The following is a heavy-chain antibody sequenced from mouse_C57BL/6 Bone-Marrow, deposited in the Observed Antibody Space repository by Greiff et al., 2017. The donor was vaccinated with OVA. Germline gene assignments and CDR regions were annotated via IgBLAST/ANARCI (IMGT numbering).Heavy chain of an antibody. J-gene: IGHJ1*03. CDR2: ILPSIGRT. D-gene: IGHD1-1*01. CDR3: ARSYYGSSYWYFDV. Sequence: VKLLESGSELRSPGSSVKLSCKDFDSEVFPIAYMSWVRQKPGHGFEWIGGILPSIGRTIYGEKFEDKATLDADTLSNTAYLELNSLTSEDSAIYYCARSYYGSSYWYFDVWGTGTTVTVSS. CDR1: DSEVFPIAY. V-gene: IGHV15-2*01.